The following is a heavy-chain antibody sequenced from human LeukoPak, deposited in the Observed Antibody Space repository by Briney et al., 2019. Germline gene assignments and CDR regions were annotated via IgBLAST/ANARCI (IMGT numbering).Heavy chain of an antibody. CDR1: GYTFTSYY. Sequence: GASVKVSCKASGYTFTSYYMHWVRQAPGQGLEWMGIINPSGGSTSYAQKFQGRVTMTRDMSTSTVYMELSSLRSEDTAVYYCAREGGDTAMEQGEYNWFDPWGQGTLVTVSS. CDR2: INPSGGST. V-gene: IGHV1-46*01. J-gene: IGHJ5*02. CDR3: AREGGDTAMEQGEYNWFDP. D-gene: IGHD5-18*01.